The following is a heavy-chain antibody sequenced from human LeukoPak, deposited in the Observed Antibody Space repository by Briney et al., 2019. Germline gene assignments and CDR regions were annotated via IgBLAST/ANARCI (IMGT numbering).Heavy chain of an antibody. CDR2: ITSSGRTM. CDR3: ARVTVEMDHDY. CDR1: ELNFRSYS. Sequence: GGSLRLSCAASELNFRSYSMSWVRQAPGKGLEWVSYITSSGRTMYYADSVRGRFTISRDNAKNSLYLQMNSLRGEDTAMYYCARVTVEMDHDYSGQGTLVTVSS. D-gene: IGHD5-24*01. V-gene: IGHV3-48*01. J-gene: IGHJ4*01.